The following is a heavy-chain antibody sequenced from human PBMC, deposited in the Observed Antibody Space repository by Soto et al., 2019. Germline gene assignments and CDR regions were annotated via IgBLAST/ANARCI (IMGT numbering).Heavy chain of an antibody. Sequence: SVKVSCKASGGTFSSYTISWVRQAPGQGLEWMGRIIPILGIANYAQKFQGRVTITADKSTSTAYMELSSLRSEDTAVYYCARRDGYGTRGVVDNVYYYYMDVWGTGTTVTVSS. CDR3: ARRDGYGTRGVVDNVYYYYMDV. J-gene: IGHJ6*03. CDR2: IIPILGIA. D-gene: IGHD2-2*01. V-gene: IGHV1-69*02. CDR1: GGTFSSYT.